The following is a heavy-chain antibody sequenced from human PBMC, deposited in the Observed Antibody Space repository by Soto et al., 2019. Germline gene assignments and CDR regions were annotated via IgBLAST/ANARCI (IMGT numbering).Heavy chain of an antibody. CDR1: GGSFSTYY. D-gene: IGHD4-17*01. V-gene: IGHV4-59*01. CDR3: ARDRGSLTTGDGTFDI. J-gene: IGHJ3*02. CDR2: VSYSGTT. Sequence: SETLSLTCTVSGGSFSTYYWSWIRQPPGKGLEWIGYVSYSGTTNYSPSLKSRVTISLDTSKNEFSLKLRSATAADTAVYYCARDRGSLTTGDGTFDIWGPGTMVTVSS.